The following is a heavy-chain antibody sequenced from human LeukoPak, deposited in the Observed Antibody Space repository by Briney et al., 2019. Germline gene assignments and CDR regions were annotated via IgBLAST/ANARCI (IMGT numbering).Heavy chain of an antibody. Sequence: GGSLRLSCAACGFTFSTYWMQWVGQAQGEGGVLVSRISGDRSPTNCADSVKRRFPISSDNAQNPLYLQMNSLRADDTAVYYCTRRVDTTRWYDLWGQGTLVTVSS. D-gene: IGHD2-15*01. CDR1: GFTFSTYW. CDR3: TRRVDTTRWYDL. CDR2: ISGDRSPT. J-gene: IGHJ5*02. V-gene: IGHV3-74*01.